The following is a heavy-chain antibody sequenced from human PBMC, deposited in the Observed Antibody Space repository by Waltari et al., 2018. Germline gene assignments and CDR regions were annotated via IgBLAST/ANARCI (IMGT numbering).Heavy chain of an antibody. V-gene: IGHV4-59*02. Sequence: QVQLQESGPGLVKPSETLSLTCTVSGGSVNSYYWSWTRQPPGKGLEWIGQIYYNGNTDYNPSLKSRVTILVDTSKNQVSLKLTSVTAADTALYFCAREIYGGNSRPYDHWGQGTLVTVAS. CDR2: IYYNGNT. D-gene: IGHD2-21*02. CDR3: AREIYGGNSRPYDH. CDR1: GGSVNSYY. J-gene: IGHJ4*02.